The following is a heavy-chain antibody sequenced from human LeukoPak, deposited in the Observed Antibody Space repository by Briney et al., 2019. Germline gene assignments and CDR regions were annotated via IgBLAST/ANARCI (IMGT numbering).Heavy chain of an antibody. J-gene: IGHJ5*02. D-gene: IGHD6-13*01. CDR1: GGSISSGGYY. Sequence: SETLSLTCTVSGGSISSGGYYWSWIRQHPGKGLEWIGYIYYSGSTYYNPSLKSRVTISVDKSKNQFSLKLSSVTAADTAVYYCASRVAAAGNNWFDPWGQGTLVTVSS. V-gene: IGHV4-31*03. CDR3: ASRVAAAGNNWFDP. CDR2: IYYSGST.